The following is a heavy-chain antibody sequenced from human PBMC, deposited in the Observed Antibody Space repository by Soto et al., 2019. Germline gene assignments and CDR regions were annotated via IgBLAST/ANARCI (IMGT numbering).Heavy chain of an antibody. D-gene: IGHD6-13*01. J-gene: IGHJ4*02. CDR2: INQDGSEK. CDR3: ARNAPIIAADDPYYFDS. CDR1: GFTFSSYW. Sequence: GGSLRLSCAASGFTFSSYWMTWVRQAPGKGLEWVANINQDGSEKYYMDSMKGRFTISRDNAKNSLLLQLNSLRAEDTAVYYCARNAPIIAADDPYYFDSWGQGTLVTVSS. V-gene: IGHV3-7*01.